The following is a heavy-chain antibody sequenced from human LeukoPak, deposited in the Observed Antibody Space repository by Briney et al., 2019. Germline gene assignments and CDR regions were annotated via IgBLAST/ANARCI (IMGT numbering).Heavy chain of an antibody. D-gene: IGHD3-3*01. CDR3: ATPSIRFLEWLSPVGWFDP. Sequence: GASVKVSCKVSGYTLTELSMHWVRQAPGKGLEWMGGFDPEDGETIYAQKFQGRVTMTEDTSTDTAYMELSSLRSEDTAVYYCATPSIRFLEWLSPVGWFDPWGQGTLVTVSS. CDR1: GYTLTELS. CDR2: FDPEDGET. V-gene: IGHV1-24*01. J-gene: IGHJ5*02.